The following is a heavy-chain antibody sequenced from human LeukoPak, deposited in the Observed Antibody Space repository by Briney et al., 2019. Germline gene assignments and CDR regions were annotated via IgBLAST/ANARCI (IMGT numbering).Heavy chain of an antibody. CDR1: GYTFTSYY. D-gene: IGHD6-13*01. Sequence: GASVKVSCKASGYTFTSYYMHWVRQAPGQGLEWMGIINPSGGSTSYAQKFQGRVTMARDTSTSTVHMELSSLRSEDTAVYYCARAIAAADYYFDYWGQGTLVTVSS. CDR2: INPSGGST. V-gene: IGHV1-46*01. CDR3: ARAIAAADYYFDY. J-gene: IGHJ4*02.